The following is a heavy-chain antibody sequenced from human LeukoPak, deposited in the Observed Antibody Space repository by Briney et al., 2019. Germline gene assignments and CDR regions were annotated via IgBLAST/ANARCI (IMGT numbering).Heavy chain of an antibody. CDR2: IYSSGST. Sequence: SETLSLTCTVSGDSLSSYYWSWIRQPPGKGLEWIGYIYSSGSTNHNPALKSRLTISLDTSKNQVSLKLTSVTAADTAVYFCARLRDHLTYYGLDVWGQGTSVTVSS. CDR1: GDSLSSYY. CDR3: ARLRDHLTYYGLDV. V-gene: IGHV4-4*09. J-gene: IGHJ6*02. D-gene: IGHD1-14*01.